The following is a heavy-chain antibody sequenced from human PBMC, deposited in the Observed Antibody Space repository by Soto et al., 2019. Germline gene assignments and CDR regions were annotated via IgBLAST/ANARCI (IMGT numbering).Heavy chain of an antibody. CDR3: ARGNPFNYAGFDV. CDR2: MNAKSGDT. V-gene: IGHV1-8*01. J-gene: IGHJ6*02. D-gene: IGHD3-16*01. CDR1: GYTFSDFD. Sequence: QAHLEQYGAELKRPGASVKVSCKASGYTFSDFDINLLRQASGQGPEWMGWMNAKSGDTFFAQRFQGKFNMTWDTSLSTAYMEVGSLTSDDTAIYYCARGNPFNYAGFDVWGQGTTVAVSS.